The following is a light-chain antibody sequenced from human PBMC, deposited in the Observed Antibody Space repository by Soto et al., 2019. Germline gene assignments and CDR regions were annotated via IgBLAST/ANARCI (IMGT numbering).Light chain of an antibody. CDR3: QQYGSSPFT. J-gene: IGKJ3*01. CDR1: QSVGTY. V-gene: IGKV3-20*01. CDR2: DAS. Sequence: EVALTQSPATLSLSPGERATLSCRASQSVGTYLAWYQQRPGQAPRLLIYDASSRASGIPDRFSGSGSGTDFTLTISRLEPEDFAVYYCQQYGSSPFTFGPGTKVDIK.